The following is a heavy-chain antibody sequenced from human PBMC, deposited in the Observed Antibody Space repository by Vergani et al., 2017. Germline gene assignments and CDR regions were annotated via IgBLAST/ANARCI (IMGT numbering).Heavy chain of an antibody. Sequence: EVQLVESGGGVVRPGGSLRLSCAASGFTFSSYSMIWVRQAPGKGLEWVSSISSSSSYIDYADSVKGRFTISRDNGKNSLYLQMNSLRAEDTAVYYCARGGITSYDILTGYLPHAFDFWGQGTMVTVSS. V-gene: IGHV3-21*01. D-gene: IGHD3-9*01. J-gene: IGHJ3*01. CDR1: GFTFSSYS. CDR3: ARGGITSYDILTGYLPHAFDF. CDR2: ISSSSSYI.